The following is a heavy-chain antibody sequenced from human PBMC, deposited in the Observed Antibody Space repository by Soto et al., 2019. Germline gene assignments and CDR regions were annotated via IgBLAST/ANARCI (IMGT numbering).Heavy chain of an antibody. Sequence: QVQLQESGPGLVKPSQTLSLTCTVSGGSIRGGDYYWSWIRQHPGKGLEWIGYIFYSGNSFYNPSLQGGVTISVDTSKNQFSLQLSSVTAADTAIYYCARLSSLYYNSDYGGYYFDYWGQGTLVSVSS. CDR3: ARLSSLYYNSDYGGYYFDY. CDR2: IFYSGNS. CDR1: GGSIRGGDYY. J-gene: IGHJ4*02. V-gene: IGHV4-31*03. D-gene: IGHD3-10*01.